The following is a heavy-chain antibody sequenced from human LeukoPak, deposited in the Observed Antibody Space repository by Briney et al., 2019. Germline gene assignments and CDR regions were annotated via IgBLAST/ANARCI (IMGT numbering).Heavy chain of an antibody. J-gene: IGHJ4*02. CDR1: GFTFSGFA. CDR3: ARGDCRSTSCYQLDY. Sequence: GGSLRLSCAPSGFTFSGFAMHWVRQAPEKGLQWVAVISYDGTNKYYADSVKGRFTISRDHSKNMLYLQMNSLRGEDTAVYYCARGDCRSTSCYQLDYWGQGALVTVSS. V-gene: IGHV3-30*03. CDR2: ISYDGTNK. D-gene: IGHD2-2*01.